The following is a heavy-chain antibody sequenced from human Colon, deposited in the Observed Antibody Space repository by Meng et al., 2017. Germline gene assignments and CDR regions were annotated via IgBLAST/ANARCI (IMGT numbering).Heavy chain of an antibody. CDR3: TEGHAPHI. J-gene: IGHJ3*02. V-gene: IGHV3-7*01. CDR1: GLTFSNSW. Sequence: EVQLGESGGGLAQPGGSLILSCAVSGLTFSNSWMVWVRQAPGKGLEWVSTIKYDGSEKYYVDSVKGRFTISRDNAKNSLFLQMNSLRAEDTALYYCTEGHAPHIWGHGTMVTVSS. CDR2: IKYDGSEK.